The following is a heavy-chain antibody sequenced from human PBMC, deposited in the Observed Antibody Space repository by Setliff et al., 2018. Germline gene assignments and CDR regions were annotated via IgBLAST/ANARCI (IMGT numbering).Heavy chain of an antibody. CDR3: ARTGTYRYFDY. D-gene: IGHD1-1*01. V-gene: IGHV4-39*01. CDR2: IYHGGTT. J-gene: IGHJ4*02. CDR1: GGSISSGVYY. Sequence: SETLSLTCTVSGGSISSGVYYWGWIRQPPGKGLEWIGRIYHGGTTYSNASLASRLTISVDTAKNQFSLKLTSVTAAGTAVYYCARTGTYRYFDYWGQGTRVTVSS.